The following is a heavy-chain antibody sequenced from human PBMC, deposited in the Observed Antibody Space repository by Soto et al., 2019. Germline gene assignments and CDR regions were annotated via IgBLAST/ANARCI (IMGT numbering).Heavy chain of an antibody. J-gene: IGHJ4*02. D-gene: IGHD6-19*01. V-gene: IGHV3-9*01. Sequence: EVPLVESGGGLVQPGRSLRLSCAASGFTFDDYAMHWVRQAPGKGLEWVSGISWNSGSIGYADSVKGRFTISRDNAKNSLYLQMNSLRAEDTALYYCAKGIIAVAGHFDYWGQGTLVTVSS. CDR1: GFTFDDYA. CDR2: ISWNSGSI. CDR3: AKGIIAVAGHFDY.